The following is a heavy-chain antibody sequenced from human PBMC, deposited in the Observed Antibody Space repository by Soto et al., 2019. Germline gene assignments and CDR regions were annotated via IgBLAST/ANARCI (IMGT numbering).Heavy chain of an antibody. CDR2: ISYDGSNK. CDR3: AKDQRGYFDY. V-gene: IGHV3-30*18. J-gene: IGHJ4*02. D-gene: IGHD3-10*01. CDR1: GFTFSSYG. Sequence: QVQLVESGGGVVQPGRSLRLSCAASGFTFSSYGMHWVRQAPGKGLEWVAVISYDGSNKYYADSVKGRFTISRDNSKNTLYLQMNSLRAEDTAVYYCAKDQRGYFDYWGQGTLVTVSS.